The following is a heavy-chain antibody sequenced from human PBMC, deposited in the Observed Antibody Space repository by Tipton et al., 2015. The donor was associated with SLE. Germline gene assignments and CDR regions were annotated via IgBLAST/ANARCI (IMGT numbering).Heavy chain of an antibody. CDR1: GGSISSGDYY. CDR3: AGLFGGSRAGDV. V-gene: IGHV4-31*03. CDR2: IYYSGST. D-gene: IGHD2-15*01. J-gene: IGHJ2*01. Sequence: TLSLTCTVSGGSISSGDYYWSWIRKHPWKGLEWIGYIYYSGSTYYNSSLKSRVTISLDRSKNQISLSLTTVTAADTAVYYCAGLFGGSRAGDVWGRGILVAVSS.